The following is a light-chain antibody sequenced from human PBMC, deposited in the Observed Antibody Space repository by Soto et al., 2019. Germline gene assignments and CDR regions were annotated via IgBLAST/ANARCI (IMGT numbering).Light chain of an antibody. CDR1: QSVSSSY. V-gene: IGKV3-20*01. J-gene: IGKJ1*01. CDR3: QQYGSSQWT. CDR2: GAS. Sequence: EIVLTQSPGTLSLSPGERATLSCRASQSVSSSYLAWYQQKPGQAPRLLIYGASSRATGIPDRFSGSGSGTDFTLTISRLEPEDFAVYYCQQYGSSQWTFGQGIRWIS.